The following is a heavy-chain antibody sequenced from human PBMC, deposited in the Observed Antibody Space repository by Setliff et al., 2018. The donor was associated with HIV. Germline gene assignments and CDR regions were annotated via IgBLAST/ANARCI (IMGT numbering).Heavy chain of an antibody. V-gene: IGHV4-59*01. D-gene: IGHD2-8*02. CDR3: AGGPGTASIDY. CDR2: IYYNVNN. J-gene: IGHJ4*02. Sequence: SETLSLTCTVSGGSISSYYCSWIRQPPGKGLEWIGFIYYNVNNNYNPSLKSRVSISVDTSKNQFSLRLSSVTAADTAVYYCAGGPGTASIDYWAQGTLVTVSS. CDR1: GGSISSYY.